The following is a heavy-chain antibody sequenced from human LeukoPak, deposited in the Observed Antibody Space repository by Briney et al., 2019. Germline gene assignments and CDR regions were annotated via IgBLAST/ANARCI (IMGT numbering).Heavy chain of an antibody. V-gene: IGHV4-38-2*02. Sequence: SETLSLTCTVSGYSLSSGYYWGWIRQPPGKGLEWIGSIYHSGSTYYNPSLKSRVTISVDTSKNQFSLKLSSVTAADTAVYYCARGYCSSTSCQRFDPWGQGTLVTVSS. CDR2: IYHSGST. CDR1: GYSLSSGYY. D-gene: IGHD2-2*01. CDR3: ARGYCSSTSCQRFDP. J-gene: IGHJ5*02.